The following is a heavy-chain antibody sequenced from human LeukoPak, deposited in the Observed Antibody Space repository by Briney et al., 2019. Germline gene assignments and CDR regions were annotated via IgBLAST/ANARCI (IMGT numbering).Heavy chain of an antibody. CDR2: ISGSGGST. J-gene: IGHJ4*02. D-gene: IGHD6-6*01. CDR1: GFTFSSYA. Sequence: GASLRLSCGASGFTFSSYAMSWVRQAPGKGLEWVSAISGSGGSTYYADSVKGRFTISRDNSKNTLYLQMNSLRAEDTAVYYCAKDPFYSSSPRATFDYWGQGTLVTVSS. CDR3: AKDPFYSSSPRATFDY. V-gene: IGHV3-23*01.